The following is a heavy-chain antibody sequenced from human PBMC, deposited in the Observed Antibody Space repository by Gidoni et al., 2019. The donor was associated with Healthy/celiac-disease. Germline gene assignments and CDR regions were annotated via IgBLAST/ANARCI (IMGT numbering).Heavy chain of an antibody. CDR2: MNPNSGNT. Sequence: QVQLVQSGAEVKKPGASVKVSCKASGYTFTSYDINWVRQATGQGLEWMGWMNPNSGNTGYAQKFQGRVTMTRNTSISTAYMELSSLRSEDTAVYYCARAGTAMAPRHYGMDVWGQGTTVTVSS. CDR1: GYTFTSYD. V-gene: IGHV1-8*01. CDR3: ARAGTAMAPRHYGMDV. D-gene: IGHD5-18*01. J-gene: IGHJ6*02.